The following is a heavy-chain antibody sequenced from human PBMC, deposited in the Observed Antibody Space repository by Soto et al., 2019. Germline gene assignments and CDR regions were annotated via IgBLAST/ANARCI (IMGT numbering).Heavy chain of an antibody. Sequence: SETLSLTGTVSGGSMSRYYWTWIRQPPGKGLEWIGNIHYTGSTNYNPSLKSRVTILLGTSTSQFSLKVSSVTAADTAVYYCARDLTISSTDGPLDPWGHGTLVTVSS. D-gene: IGHD1-1*01. CDR2: IHYTGST. CDR1: GGSMSRYY. V-gene: IGHV4-59*01. J-gene: IGHJ5*02. CDR3: ARDLTISSTDGPLDP.